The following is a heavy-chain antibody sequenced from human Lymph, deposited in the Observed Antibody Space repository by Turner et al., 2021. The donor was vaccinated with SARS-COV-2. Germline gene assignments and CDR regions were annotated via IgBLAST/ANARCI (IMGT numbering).Heavy chain of an antibody. CDR1: GFTFSSYS. J-gene: IGHJ4*02. V-gene: IGHV3-21*01. D-gene: IGHD2-21*02. CDR3: ARGPPDFPYYFDY. CDR2: ITFTSSYI. Sequence: EVQLVESGGGLVEPGGSLRLYCAASGFTFSSYSMNWVRQAPGKGLEWVSSITFTSSYIYYADSVKGRFTISRDNAKISLYLQMNSLRAEDTAVYYCARGPPDFPYYFDYWGQGTLVTVSS.